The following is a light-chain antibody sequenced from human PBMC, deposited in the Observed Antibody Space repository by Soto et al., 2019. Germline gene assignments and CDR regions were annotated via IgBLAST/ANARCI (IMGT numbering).Light chain of an antibody. Sequence: EIVLTQSPGTLSLSPGERATLSCRASQSVSSSFLAWYQQTPGQAPRLLIYGASSRATGIPDRFSGSGSGKDFTLTISRLEPEDVAVYYCQQYGSSPLTFGGGTKVEIK. CDR3: QQYGSSPLT. CDR2: GAS. J-gene: IGKJ4*01. V-gene: IGKV3-20*01. CDR1: QSVSSSF.